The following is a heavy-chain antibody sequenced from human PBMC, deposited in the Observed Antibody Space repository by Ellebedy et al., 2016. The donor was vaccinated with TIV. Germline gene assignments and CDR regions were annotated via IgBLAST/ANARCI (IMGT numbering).Heavy chain of an antibody. D-gene: IGHD3-16*01. Sequence: AASVKVSCKASGYTFTSYGINWARQAPGQGLEWMGWISGYTGNTNYAQKLQGRVTMTRDTSTSTAYMELRRLRSDDTAVYYCARAPHSSMITFGGVSALFDYWGQGTLVTVSS. CDR2: ISGYTGNT. J-gene: IGHJ4*02. CDR3: ARAPHSSMITFGGVSALFDY. V-gene: IGHV1-18*01. CDR1: GYTFTSYG.